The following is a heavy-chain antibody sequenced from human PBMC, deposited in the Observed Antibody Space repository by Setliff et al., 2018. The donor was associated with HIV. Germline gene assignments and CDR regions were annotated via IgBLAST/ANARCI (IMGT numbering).Heavy chain of an antibody. V-gene: IGHV4-38-2*01. CDR1: GNSIGSGYY. J-gene: IGHJ4*02. CDR3: VRHLSEMAMVDH. Sequence: PSETLSLTCAVSGNSIGSGYYWGWIRQPPGKGLEWIASIYYNGNIYYNPSLKSRVTITMDTSKNQFSLKLSSVTAADTAVYSCVRHLSEMAMVDHWGQGTLVTVS. CDR2: IYYNGNI.